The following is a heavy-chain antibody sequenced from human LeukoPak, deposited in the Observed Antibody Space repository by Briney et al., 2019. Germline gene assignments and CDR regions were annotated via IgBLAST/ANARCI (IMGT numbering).Heavy chain of an antibody. V-gene: IGHV3-33*06. CDR3: AKDRGYGDYEAFDI. J-gene: IGHJ3*02. Sequence: GGSLRLSCAASGFTFSNYAMHWVRQAPGKGLEWVAVIWYDGSNEYYADSVKGRLTISRDNSKNTLYLQVNSLRADDTAVYYCAKDRGYGDYEAFDIWGQGTMVTVSS. CDR2: IWYDGSNE. D-gene: IGHD4-17*01. CDR1: GFTFSNYA.